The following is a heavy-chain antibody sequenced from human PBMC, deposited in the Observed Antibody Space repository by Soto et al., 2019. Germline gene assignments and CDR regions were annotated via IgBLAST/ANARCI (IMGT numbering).Heavy chain of an antibody. CDR3: TGCSSTTCYDNQDYWYFDL. CDR2: IRSKAKSYAT. V-gene: IGHV3-73*01. Sequence: EVQLVESGGGLVQPGGSLKLSCAASGFTFSGSAIHWVRQASGKGLEWIGRIRSKAKSYATAYTASVKGRFTISRDDSKTTAYLQMNSLKTEDTAVYYCTGCSSTTCYDNQDYWYFDLWGRGTLVTVSS. J-gene: IGHJ2*01. CDR1: GFTFSGSA. D-gene: IGHD2-2*01.